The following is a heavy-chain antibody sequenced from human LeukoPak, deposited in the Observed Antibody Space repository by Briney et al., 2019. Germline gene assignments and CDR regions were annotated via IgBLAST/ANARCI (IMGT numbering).Heavy chain of an antibody. CDR3: ARFDMPVYDSSGYYYGHYFDY. D-gene: IGHD3-22*01. V-gene: IGHV1-18*01. CDR1: GYTFTSYG. Sequence: ASVKVSCKASGYTFTSYGISWVRQAPGQGLEWMGWISAYNGNTNYAQKLQGRVTMTTDTSTSTAYMELRSLRSDDTAVYYCARFDMPVYDSSGYYYGHYFDYWGQGTLVTVS. J-gene: IGHJ4*02. CDR2: ISAYNGNT.